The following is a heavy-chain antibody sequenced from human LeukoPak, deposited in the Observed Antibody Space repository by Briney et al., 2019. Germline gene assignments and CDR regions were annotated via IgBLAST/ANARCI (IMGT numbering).Heavy chain of an antibody. J-gene: IGHJ4*02. D-gene: IGHD2/OR15-2a*01. Sequence: ASMKVSCKSSGFTFTDHYIHWVRQGPGQGLEWMGYIGPHSTFTSSPQEFQGRVTMNRDASMSTAYMELTRLTSDDTAVYYCVREGEGPLSKDFDYWGQGTLVTVSS. CDR2: IGPHSTFT. CDR1: GFTFTDHY. V-gene: IGHV1-2*02. CDR3: VREGEGPLSKDFDY.